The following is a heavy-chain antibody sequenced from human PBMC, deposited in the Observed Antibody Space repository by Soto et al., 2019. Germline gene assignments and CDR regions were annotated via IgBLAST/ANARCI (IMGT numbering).Heavy chain of an antibody. Sequence: QVLLMQSGAEVKKPGSSVKVSCTSSGGPFISYGISWVRQVPGQGLEWLGGIIPLFGTPSYARKFQDRLTISADESTTTAYMELSSLTSEATAMYFCARDGTIQMANFDFWGQGTLVTVSS. CDR1: GGPFISYG. J-gene: IGHJ4*02. V-gene: IGHV1-69*01. CDR3: ARDGTIQMANFDF. CDR2: IIPLFGTP. D-gene: IGHD1-1*01.